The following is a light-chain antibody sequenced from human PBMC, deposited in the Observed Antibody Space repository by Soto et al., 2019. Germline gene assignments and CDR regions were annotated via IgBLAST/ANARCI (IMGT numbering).Light chain of an antibody. J-gene: IGKJ4*01. Sequence: EIVMTQSPATLSVSPGERATLSRRASQSVSSNLAWYQQKPGQAPRLLIYGASTRATGIPARFSGSGSGTEFTLPISSLQSEDFAVYYCQQYNNWPPLTFGGGTKVDIK. CDR2: GAS. CDR1: QSVSSN. V-gene: IGKV3-15*01. CDR3: QQYNNWPPLT.